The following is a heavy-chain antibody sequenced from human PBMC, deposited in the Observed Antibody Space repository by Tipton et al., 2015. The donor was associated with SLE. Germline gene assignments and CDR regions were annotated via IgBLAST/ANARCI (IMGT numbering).Heavy chain of an antibody. D-gene: IGHD3-10*01. CDR3: ARDPYDYQSGSFGAFDI. V-gene: IGHV3-7*01. CDR2: INQDGSGK. J-gene: IGHJ3*02. CDR1: GFSVSSNY. Sequence: QLVQSGGGLTQPGGSLRLSCAASGFSVSSNYMSWVRQAPGKGLEWVANINQDGSGKEIVDSMKGRFTVSRDNAKNSLYLQMNSLRVEDTAVYFCARDPYDYQSGSFGAFDIWGQGTMVTVPS.